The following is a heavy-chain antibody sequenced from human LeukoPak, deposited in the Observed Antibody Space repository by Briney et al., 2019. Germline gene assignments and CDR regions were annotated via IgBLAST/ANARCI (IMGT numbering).Heavy chain of an antibody. CDR3: AWRDSSGYPFDP. D-gene: IGHD3-22*01. J-gene: IGHJ5*02. V-gene: IGHV4-61*02. CDR1: GGSISSGNYY. CDR2: IYTTGGISGST. Sequence: PSQTLSLTCTVSGGSISSGNYYWSWIRQPAGKGLEYIGRIYTTGGISGSTYYNPSLKSRVTISVDTSKNQFSLKLTSVTAADTAVYYCAWRDSSGYPFDPWGQGTLVTVSS.